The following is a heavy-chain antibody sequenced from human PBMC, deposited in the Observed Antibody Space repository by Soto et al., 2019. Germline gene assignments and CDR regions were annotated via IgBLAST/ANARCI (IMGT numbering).Heavy chain of an antibody. CDR1: GFPFSEYS. CDR3: VTVYTFYDILTGYHPKTFSDL. Sequence: GGSLRLSCSAYGFPFSEYSMHWVRQSPGKGLQYVSTISSDGDITYYADSVKGRFTISRDNSKNTLYLQMNSLRPEDTAVYYCVTVYTFYDILTGYHPKTFSDLWGQGTLVTVSS. J-gene: IGHJ5*02. D-gene: IGHD3-9*01. CDR2: ISSDGDIT. V-gene: IGHV3-64D*06.